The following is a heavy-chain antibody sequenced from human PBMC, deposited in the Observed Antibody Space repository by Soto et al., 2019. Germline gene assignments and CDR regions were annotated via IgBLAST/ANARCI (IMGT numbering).Heavy chain of an antibody. CDR2: IFSRGNT. CDR1: GFSLSNAGMG. D-gene: IGHD2-15*01. J-gene: IGHJ4*02. CDR3: ARAEDLYSVDY. Sequence: QVTLKESGPALVKPTETLTLTFTVSGFSLSNAGMGVSWIRQPPGKALEWLAHIFSRGNTYYGSSLRSRLTISKHTSKSQVVLTLTNMDPVDTATYYCARAEDLYSVDYWDQGILVTVSS. V-gene: IGHV2-26*01.